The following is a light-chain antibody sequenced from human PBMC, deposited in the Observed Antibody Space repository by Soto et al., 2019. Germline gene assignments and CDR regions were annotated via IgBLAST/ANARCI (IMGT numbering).Light chain of an antibody. V-gene: IGLV1-40*01. CDR2: GDN. J-gene: IGLJ1*01. Sequence: QSVLTQPPSVSGAPGQRVSISCTGSTSNIGAPYDVHWYQHLPGAAPKLLIYGDNNRPSGVPDRFSGSKSGTSASLAITSLQAEDEADYYCQSYDISLHNDVFGTGTQLTVL. CDR1: TSNIGAPYD. CDR3: QSYDISLHNDV.